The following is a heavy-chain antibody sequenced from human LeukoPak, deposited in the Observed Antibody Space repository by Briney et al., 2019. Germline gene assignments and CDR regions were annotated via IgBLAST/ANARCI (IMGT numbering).Heavy chain of an antibody. CDR1: GYSISSGYY. V-gene: IGHV4-38-2*02. CDR3: ARGGPKTVDTAIVL. J-gene: IGHJ4*02. CDR2: INHSGST. D-gene: IGHD5-18*01. Sequence: SETLSLTCTVSGYSISSGYYWNWIRQPPGKGLEWIGEINHSGSTNYNPSLKSRVTISVDTSKNQFSLKLSSVTAADTAVYYCARGGPKTVDTAIVLWGQGTLVTVSS.